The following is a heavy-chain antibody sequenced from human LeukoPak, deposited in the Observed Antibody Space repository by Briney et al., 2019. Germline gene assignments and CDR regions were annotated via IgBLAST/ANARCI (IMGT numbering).Heavy chain of an antibody. CDR1: GGSISSYY. V-gene: IGHV4-59*01. Sequence: PSETLSLTCTVSGGSISSYYWSWIRQRPGKGLEWIGYIYYSGSTNYNPSLKSRVTISVDTSKNQFSLKLSSVTAADTAVYYCARVGQWLEYYYYYYMDVWGKGTTVTVSS. CDR3: ARVGQWLEYYYYYYMDV. D-gene: IGHD6-19*01. CDR2: IYYSGST. J-gene: IGHJ6*03.